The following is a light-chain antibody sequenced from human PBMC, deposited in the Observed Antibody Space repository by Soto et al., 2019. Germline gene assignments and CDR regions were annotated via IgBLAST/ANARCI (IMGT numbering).Light chain of an antibody. CDR2: HVS. V-gene: IGKV2-30*02. J-gene: IGKJ3*01. Sequence: DVVVTQSPLSLPVTLGQPASISCRSSQSLIHSDGNTYLHWFQQRPGQSPRRLIYHVSTRDSGVPDRFSGSGSGTDFTLEISRVEAEDVGVYYCMQCSHWPYTFGPGTTVDIK. CDR3: MQCSHWPYT. CDR1: QSLIHSDGNTY.